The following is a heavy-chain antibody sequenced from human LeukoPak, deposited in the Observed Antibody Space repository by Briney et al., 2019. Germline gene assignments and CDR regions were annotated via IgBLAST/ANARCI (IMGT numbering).Heavy chain of an antibody. CDR2: SDPDDGET. D-gene: IGHD1-26*01. CDR3: ATGTSGSYYVGIVRPIDY. V-gene: IGHV1-24*01. J-gene: IGHJ4*02. Sequence: ASVKVSCKVSVYTHTELPIHWVRQAPGKGLEWMGGSDPDDGETVYAQMFQGRVTMTEDTSSDTASMELSSLRSEDTAVYYCATGTSGSYYVGIVRPIDYWGQGTLVTVSS. CDR1: VYTHTELP.